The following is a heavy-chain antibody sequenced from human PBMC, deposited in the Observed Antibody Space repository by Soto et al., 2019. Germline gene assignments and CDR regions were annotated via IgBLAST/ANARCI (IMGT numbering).Heavy chain of an antibody. CDR2: INPNSGGT. CDR3: ARDLSPPPSTHDSSGYGMDV. Sequence: GASVKVSCKASGYTFTGYYMHWVRQAPGQGLEWMGWINPNSGGTNYAQKFQGRVTMTRDTSISTAYMELSRLRSDDTAVYYCARDLSPPPSTHDSSGYGMDVWGQGTTVTVT. V-gene: IGHV1-2*02. D-gene: IGHD3-22*01. J-gene: IGHJ6*02. CDR1: GYTFTGYY.